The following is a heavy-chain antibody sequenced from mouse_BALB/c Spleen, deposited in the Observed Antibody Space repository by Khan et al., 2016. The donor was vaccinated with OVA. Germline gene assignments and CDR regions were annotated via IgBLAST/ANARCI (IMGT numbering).Heavy chain of an antibody. Sequence: QVQLQQSGAELVRPGVSVRISCKGSGYTFTDFAMHWVKQSHAKSLEWLGVISTYYGDVDYNHKFRDKATMTVDKSSSTAYMELAGLPSEESAIYYWVRGSGKSRFAYWGQGTLVTVSA. V-gene: IGHV1S137*01. CDR1: GYTFTDFA. J-gene: IGHJ3*01. D-gene: IGHD1-3*01. CDR2: ISTYYGDV. CDR3: VRGSGKSRFAY.